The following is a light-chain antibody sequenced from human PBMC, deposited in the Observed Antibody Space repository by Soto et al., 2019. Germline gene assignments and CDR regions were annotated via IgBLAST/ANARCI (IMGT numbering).Light chain of an antibody. Sequence: IQMTQSPASLSASVGDRVTITCRAGQSIFSSLNWYQQRPGKAPKLLIYKASTLKSGVPSRFSGSGSGSEFTLTISSLQPDDFATYYCQHYNSYSEAFGQGTMVDVK. V-gene: IGKV1-5*03. CDR1: QSIFSS. J-gene: IGKJ1*01. CDR3: QHYNSYSEA. CDR2: KAS.